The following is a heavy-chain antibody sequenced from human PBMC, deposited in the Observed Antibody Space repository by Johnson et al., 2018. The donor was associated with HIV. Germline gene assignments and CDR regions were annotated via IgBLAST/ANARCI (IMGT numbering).Heavy chain of an antibody. V-gene: IGHV3-33*01. J-gene: IGHJ3*01. CDR2: NK. CDR3: ARGSSGSFDL. Sequence: NKDYVDSVRGQFTISRDNSKNTLYLQMSSLRAEATALYYCARGSSGSFDLWGRGTMVTVSS. D-gene: IGHD6-6*01.